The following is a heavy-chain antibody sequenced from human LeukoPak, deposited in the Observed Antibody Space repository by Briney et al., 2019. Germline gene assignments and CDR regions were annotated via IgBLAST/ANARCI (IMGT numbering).Heavy chain of an antibody. Sequence: SQTLSLTCAVYVVSSTADDCSSVPQPPGNGREWIGGINHSGSTNYDPPLQSRVTISVDTSKNQFSLQLRCVAAADTAVYYCGRSKGFWSVILDYWGQGTLVTVSS. D-gene: IGHD3-3*01. J-gene: IGHJ4*02. CDR2: INHSGST. CDR3: GRSKGFWSVILDY. V-gene: IGHV4-34*01. CDR1: VVSSTADD.